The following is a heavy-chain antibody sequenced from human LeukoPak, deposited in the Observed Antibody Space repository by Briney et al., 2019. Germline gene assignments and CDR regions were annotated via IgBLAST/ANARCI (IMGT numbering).Heavy chain of an antibody. Sequence: GSGPTLVNPTQTLTLTCTFSGFSLSTSGVGVGWIRQPPGKALEWLALIYWDDDKRYSPSLKSRLTITKDTSKNQVVLTMTNMDPVDTATYYCAHRNYDILTGYYTVFDYWGQETLVTVSS. CDR2: IYWDDDK. J-gene: IGHJ4*02. CDR3: AHRNYDILTGYYTVFDY. D-gene: IGHD3-9*01. V-gene: IGHV2-5*02. CDR1: GFSLSTSGVG.